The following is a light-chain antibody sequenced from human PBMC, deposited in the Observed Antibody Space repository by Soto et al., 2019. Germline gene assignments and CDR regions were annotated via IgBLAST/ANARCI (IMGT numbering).Light chain of an antibody. Sequence: ESVYTQSLVILSLSPVTRAIVSCMASQSVHNSYLAWYQQKPGQTPRLLIYGASIRATGIPARFSGSGSGTEFTLSISALQSEDFAIDYCQHYNNWLITSAQGTRL. J-gene: IGKJ5*01. CDR3: QHYNNWLIT. V-gene: IGKV3-15*01. CDR1: QSVHNSY. CDR2: GAS.